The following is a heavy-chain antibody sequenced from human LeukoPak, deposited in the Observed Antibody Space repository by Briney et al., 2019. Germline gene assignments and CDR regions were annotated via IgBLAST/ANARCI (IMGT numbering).Heavy chain of an antibody. CDR2: INPNSGGT. Sequence: GASVKVSCKASGYTFTGYYMHWVRPAPGQGLEWMGWINPNSGGTNYAQKFQGRVTMTRDTSISTAYMELSRLRSDDTAVYYCARAPGGGGYYDFWSGSIEPFDYWGQGTLVTVSS. J-gene: IGHJ4*02. D-gene: IGHD3-3*01. CDR1: GYTFTGYY. CDR3: ARAPGGGGYYDFWSGSIEPFDY. V-gene: IGHV1-2*02.